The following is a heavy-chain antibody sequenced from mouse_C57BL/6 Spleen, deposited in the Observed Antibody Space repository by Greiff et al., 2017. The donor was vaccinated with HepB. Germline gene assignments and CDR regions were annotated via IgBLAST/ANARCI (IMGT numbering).Heavy chain of an antibody. CDR2: IHPNSGST. D-gene: IGHD1-1*01. V-gene: IGHV1-64*01. CDR1: GYTFTSYW. Sequence: VQLQQPGAELVKPGASVKLSCKASGYTFTSYWMHWVKQRPGQGLEWIGMIHPNSGSTNYNEKFKSKATLTVDKSSSTAYMQLSSLTSEDSAVYYCAREEVYNGSSYGYFDVWGTGTTVTVSS. J-gene: IGHJ1*03. CDR3: AREEVYNGSSYGYFDV.